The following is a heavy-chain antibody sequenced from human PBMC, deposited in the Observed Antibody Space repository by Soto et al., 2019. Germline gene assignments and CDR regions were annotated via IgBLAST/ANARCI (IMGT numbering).Heavy chain of an antibody. CDR2: INHSGST. D-gene: IGHD6-13*01. Sequence: QVQLQQWGAGLLKPSETLSLTCAVSGGSFSGYYWSWIRQPPGKGLEWIGEINHSGSTNYNPSLKSRVTISVDTSKNQFSLKLSSVTAADTAVYYCARNRYSSRGALYYFDYWGQGTLVTVSS. J-gene: IGHJ4*02. CDR1: GGSFSGYY. V-gene: IGHV4-34*01. CDR3: ARNRYSSRGALYYFDY.